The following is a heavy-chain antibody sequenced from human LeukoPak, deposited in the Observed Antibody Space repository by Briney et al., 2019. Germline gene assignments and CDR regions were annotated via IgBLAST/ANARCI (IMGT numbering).Heavy chain of an antibody. Sequence: GGSLRLSCAASGFTFSNYGMHWVRQAPGKGLEWVAVISSDGTNKYYADSVKGRFTISRDNSKNTLFLQMNSLRAEDTAVYYCAKDGLWFGDLTYFDYWGQGTLVTVSS. V-gene: IGHV3-30*18. D-gene: IGHD3-10*01. J-gene: IGHJ4*02. CDR2: ISSDGTNK. CDR3: AKDGLWFGDLTYFDY. CDR1: GFTFSNYG.